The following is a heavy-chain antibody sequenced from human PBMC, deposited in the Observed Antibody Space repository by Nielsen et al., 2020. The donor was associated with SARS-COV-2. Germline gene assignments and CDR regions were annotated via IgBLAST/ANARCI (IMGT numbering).Heavy chain of an antibody. CDR3: AKVVRDTATSYYYYYGMDV. V-gene: IGHV3-23*01. Sequence: VRQAPGKGLEWVSAISGSGGSTYYADSVKGRFTISRDNSKNTLYLQMNSLRAEDTAVYYCAKVVRDTATSYYYYYGMDVWGQGTTVTVSS. J-gene: IGHJ6*02. D-gene: IGHD5-18*01. CDR2: ISGSGGST.